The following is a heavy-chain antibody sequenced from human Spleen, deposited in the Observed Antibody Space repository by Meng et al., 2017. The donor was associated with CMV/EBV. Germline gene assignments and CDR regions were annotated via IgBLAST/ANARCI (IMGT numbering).Heavy chain of an antibody. Sequence: LRLSCTVSGASISSGDYHWTWIRQPPGKGLGWIGYIYRSGITYYNPSLKSRLTMSVDTSKNRFSLRLKSVTAADTAVYYCARVADTGCFDFWGQGTLVTVSS. D-gene: IGHD3-10*01. CDR2: IYRSGIT. V-gene: IGHV4-30-4*08. CDR1: GASISSGDYH. J-gene: IGHJ4*02. CDR3: ARVADTGCFDF.